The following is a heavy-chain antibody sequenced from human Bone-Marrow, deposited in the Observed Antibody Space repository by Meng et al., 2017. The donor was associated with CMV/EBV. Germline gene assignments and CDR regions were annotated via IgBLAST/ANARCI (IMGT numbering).Heavy chain of an antibody. Sequence: LSLTCAASGFTFSNYPMHWVRQAPGKGLEWVTVISDDGSIIDYADSVKGRFTISRDNSKNTLYLLMNTLRAEDTAVYYCARAYDFWNGFFDYWGQGTLVTVSS. J-gene: IGHJ4*02. CDR2: ISDDGSII. D-gene: IGHD3-3*01. CDR1: GFTFSNYP. CDR3: ARAYDFWNGFFDY. V-gene: IGHV3-30-3*01.